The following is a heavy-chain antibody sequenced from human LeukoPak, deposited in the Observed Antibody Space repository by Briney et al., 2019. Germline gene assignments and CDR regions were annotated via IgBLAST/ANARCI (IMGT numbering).Heavy chain of an antibody. CDR3: ASLRERSYYARGFDY. V-gene: IGHV4-39*01. Sequence: SETLSPTCTVSGGSISSSSYYRGWIRQPPGKGLEWIGSVYYSGSTYYNPSLKSRVTVCVGTSKNQFSLKLSSVPAADPAVYYCASLRERSYYARGFDYWGQGTLVTVSS. J-gene: IGHJ4*02. D-gene: IGHD1-26*01. CDR2: VYYSGST. CDR1: GGSISSSSYY.